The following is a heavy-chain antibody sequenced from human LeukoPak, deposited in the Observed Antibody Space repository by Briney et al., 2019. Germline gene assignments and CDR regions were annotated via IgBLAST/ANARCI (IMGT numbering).Heavy chain of an antibody. Sequence: PSETLSLTCTVSGGSISSGGYYWSWIRQPPGKGLEWIGYIYHSGSTYYNPSLKSRVTISVDRSKNQFSLKLSSVTAADTAVYYCARIAMVAATQWFDPWGQGTLVTVSP. CDR2: IYHSGST. V-gene: IGHV4-30-2*01. J-gene: IGHJ5*02. D-gene: IGHD2-15*01. CDR3: ARIAMVAATQWFDP. CDR1: GGSISSGGYY.